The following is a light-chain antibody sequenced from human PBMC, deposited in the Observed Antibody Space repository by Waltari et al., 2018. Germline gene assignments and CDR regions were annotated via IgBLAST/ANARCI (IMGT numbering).Light chain of an antibody. Sequence: SFVLTQPPSVSVATGGTAKITCGGSIVGSESVHWYQQKPGQAPVLVIYYDNDRPAGIPERFSGFTSGNTATLTISRVEAGDEADYYCQVWDTSIDVGVFGTGTKVTVL. V-gene: IGLV3-21*04. J-gene: IGLJ1*01. CDR2: YDN. CDR3: QVWDTSIDVGV. CDR1: IVGSES.